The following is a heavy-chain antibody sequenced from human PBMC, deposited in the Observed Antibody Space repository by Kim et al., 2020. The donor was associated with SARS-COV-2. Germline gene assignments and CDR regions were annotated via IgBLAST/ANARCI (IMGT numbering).Heavy chain of an antibody. D-gene: IGHD6-13*01. Sequence: GGSLRLSCAASGFTFSSYSMNWVRQAPGKGLEWVSSISTTSFYIYYADSVKGRFTISRDNAKNSLYLQMNSLRAEDTAVYYCARDVSSSWDYYGMDVWGQGTTVTVSS. CDR3: ARDVSSSWDYYGMDV. J-gene: IGHJ6*02. CDR1: GFTFSSYS. V-gene: IGHV3-21*01. CDR2: ISTTSFYI.